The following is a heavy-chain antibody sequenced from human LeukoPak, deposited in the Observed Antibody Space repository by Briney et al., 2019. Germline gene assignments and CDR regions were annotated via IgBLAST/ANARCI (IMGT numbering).Heavy chain of an antibody. V-gene: IGHV1-2*02. CDR2: INPNSGGT. J-gene: IGHJ6*03. CDR1: GYTFTGYY. CDR3: AGSTWSPDYMDV. D-gene: IGHD6-13*01. Sequence: ASVKVSCRASGYTFTGYYMHWVRQAPGQGLEWMGWINPNSGGTSYAQKFQGRVTMTRDTSISTDYMELSNLSSGDTAVYFCAGSTWSPDYMDVWGKGTTVTVSS.